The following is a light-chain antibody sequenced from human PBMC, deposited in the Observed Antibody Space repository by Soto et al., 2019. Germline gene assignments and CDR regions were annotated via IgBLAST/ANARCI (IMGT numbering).Light chain of an antibody. J-gene: IGLJ1*01. Sequence: QSALTQPASVSGSPGQSIAISCTGTSSDVGNYNLVSWYQQHPGKAPRLMIFEVNKRPSGVSDRFSGSKSGNTASLTISWLQADDEADYYCYSYAGSYIYYVFGAGTKVTVL. CDR3: YSYAGSYIYYV. CDR1: SSDVGNYNL. CDR2: EVN. V-gene: IGLV2-23*02.